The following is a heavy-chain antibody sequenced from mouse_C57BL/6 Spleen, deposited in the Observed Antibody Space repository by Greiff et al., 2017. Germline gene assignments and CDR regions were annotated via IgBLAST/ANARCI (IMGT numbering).Heavy chain of an antibody. V-gene: IGHV1-9*01. CDR3: ARRVYYYGSSPNFDY. J-gene: IGHJ2*01. CDR1: GYTFTGYW. Sequence: VQLQQSGAELMKPGASVKLSCKATGYTFTGYWIEWVKQRPGHGLEWIGEILPGSGSTSYNEKFKGKATFTADTSSNTAYMQLSSLTTEDSAIYYCARRVYYYGSSPNFDYWGQGTTLTVSS. CDR2: ILPGSGST. D-gene: IGHD1-1*01.